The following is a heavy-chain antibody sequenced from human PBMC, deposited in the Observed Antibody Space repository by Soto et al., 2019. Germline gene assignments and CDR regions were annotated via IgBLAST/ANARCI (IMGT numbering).Heavy chain of an antibody. Sequence: SETLSLTCTVSGGSISSSTYYWGWMRQPPGKGLEWIANFYYSGNTYYNPSLKSRVTISVDTSKNQFSLKLSSVTAADTAVYYCARVGPSYYDFWSGLVDVWGQGTTVTVSS. J-gene: IGHJ6*02. CDR2: FYYSGNT. D-gene: IGHD3-3*01. V-gene: IGHV4-39*07. CDR1: GGSISSSTYY. CDR3: ARVGPSYYDFWSGLVDV.